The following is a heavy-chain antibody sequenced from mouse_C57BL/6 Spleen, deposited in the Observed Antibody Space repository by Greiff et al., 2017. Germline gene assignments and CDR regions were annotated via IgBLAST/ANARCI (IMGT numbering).Heavy chain of an antibody. CDR3: ARDLGNYGYFDV. D-gene: IGHD2-1*01. Sequence: EVKLVESEGGLVQPGSSMKLSCTASGFTFSDYYMAWVRQVPEKGLEWVANINYDGSSTYYLDSLKSRFILSRDNAKNILYLQMSSLKAEDTATYYCARDLGNYGYFDVWGTETTVTVSS. CDR2: INYDGSST. CDR1: GFTFSDYY. J-gene: IGHJ1*03. V-gene: IGHV5-16*01.